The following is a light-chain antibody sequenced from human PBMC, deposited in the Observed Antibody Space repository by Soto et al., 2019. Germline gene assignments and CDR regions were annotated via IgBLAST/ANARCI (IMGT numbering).Light chain of an antibody. V-gene: IGKV1-27*01. CDR1: QGISDY. J-gene: IGKJ1*01. CDR2: EAS. Sequence: DIQMTQSPSSLSASVGDRVTITCRASQGISDYLAWYQQKPGKVPKLLIYEASTLQSGVPSRFSGSGSGTDFTLTISSLQPEDVATYYCQKYNRTPRTFGQGTQVEIK. CDR3: QKYNRTPRT.